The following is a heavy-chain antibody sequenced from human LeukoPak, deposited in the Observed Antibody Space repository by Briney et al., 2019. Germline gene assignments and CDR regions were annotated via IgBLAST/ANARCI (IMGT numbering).Heavy chain of an antibody. CDR3: ARGPRIVLIAYASAANWFDP. CDR1: GGSFSGYY. V-gene: IGHV4-34*01. CDR2: INLSGST. Sequence: SETLSLTCAVYGGSFSGYYWSWIRQPPGKGLEWIGEINLSGSTNYNPSLKSRVTISVDTSKNQFSLKLSSVTAADTAVYYCARGPRIVLIAYASAANWFDPWRQGTLVTVSS. D-gene: IGHD2-8*01. J-gene: IGHJ5*02.